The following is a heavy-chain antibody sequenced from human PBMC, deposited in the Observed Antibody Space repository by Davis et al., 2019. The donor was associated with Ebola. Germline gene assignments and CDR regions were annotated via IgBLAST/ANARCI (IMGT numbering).Heavy chain of an antibody. Sequence: PSETLSLTCAVYGGSFSGYYWSWIRQPPGKGLEWIGEINHSGSTNYNPSLKSRVTISVDTSKNQFSLKLSSVTAADTAVYYCARASGTTYCSSTSCYNDYYGMDVWGQGTTVTVSS. J-gene: IGHJ6*02. D-gene: IGHD2-2*02. CDR2: INHSGST. V-gene: IGHV4-34*01. CDR3: ARASGTTYCSSTSCYNDYYGMDV. CDR1: GGSFSGYY.